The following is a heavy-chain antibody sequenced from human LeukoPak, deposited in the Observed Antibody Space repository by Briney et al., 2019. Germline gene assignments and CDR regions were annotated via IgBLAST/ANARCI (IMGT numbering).Heavy chain of an antibody. D-gene: IGHD1-26*01. Sequence: PGRSLRLSCAASGFTFDDYAMHWVRQAPGKGLDWVSGISWNSGTIGYADSVKGRFTISRDNAKNSLYLQMNSLRDDDMALYYCARGNRGSYSQDWFDPWGQGTLVTVSS. CDR2: ISWNSGTI. V-gene: IGHV3-9*03. CDR1: GFTFDDYA. J-gene: IGHJ5*02. CDR3: ARGNRGSYSQDWFDP.